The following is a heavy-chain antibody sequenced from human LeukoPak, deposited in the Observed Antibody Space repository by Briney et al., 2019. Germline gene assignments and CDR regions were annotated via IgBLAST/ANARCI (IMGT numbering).Heavy chain of an antibody. CDR1: GFTFSDYW. D-gene: IGHD2-2*01. Sequence: GGSPRLSCTASGFTFSDYWMTWVRQAPGKGLEWVANIKQDGSAKYYVDSVKGRFTISRDNAKNSLYLQMDSLRVEDTATYYCARWRGSTSERSDYWGQGTLVTVSS. J-gene: IGHJ4*02. V-gene: IGHV3-7*01. CDR2: IKQDGSAK. CDR3: ARWRGSTSERSDY.